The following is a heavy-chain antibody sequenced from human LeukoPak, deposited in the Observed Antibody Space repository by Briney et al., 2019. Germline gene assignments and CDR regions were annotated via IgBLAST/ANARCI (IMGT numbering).Heavy chain of an antibody. Sequence: GGSLRLSCAASGFTFSSYGMQWVRQAPGKGLEWVAVISYDGSNKYYADSVKGRFTISRDNSKNTLYLQMNSLRAEDTAVYYCAKDLELGVVVVAAMADYWGQGTLVTVSS. V-gene: IGHV3-30*18. CDR2: ISYDGSNK. CDR3: AKDLELGVVVVAAMADY. D-gene: IGHD2-15*01. J-gene: IGHJ4*02. CDR1: GFTFSSYG.